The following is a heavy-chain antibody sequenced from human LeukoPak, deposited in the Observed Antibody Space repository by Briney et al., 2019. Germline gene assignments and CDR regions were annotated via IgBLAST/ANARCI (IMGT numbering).Heavy chain of an antibody. J-gene: IGHJ4*01. CDR3: ARLIRGFSTAY. CDR2: INSGGQTI. CDR1: GFTFSGYE. Sequence: PGGSLRLSCAASGFTFSGYELNWVRQAPGKGLEWISHINSGGQTIHYADSEKGRLTISRDNAKNSLYLQRNSLRADDTAVYYCARLIRGFSTAYWSHGTLVTVSS. V-gene: IGHV3-48*03. D-gene: IGHD5-18*01.